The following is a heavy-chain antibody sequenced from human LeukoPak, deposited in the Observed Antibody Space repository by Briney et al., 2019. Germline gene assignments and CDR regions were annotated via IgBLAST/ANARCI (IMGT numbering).Heavy chain of an antibody. CDR1: GGSISSHY. J-gene: IGHJ4*02. CDR3: ASHGGHGDYVG. D-gene: IGHD4-17*01. V-gene: IGHV4-59*08. Sequence: PSETLSLTCTVSGGSISSHYWRWIRQPPGKGLEWIVYIYYSGSTNSNPSLKSRVTISVDTSKNHFSLKLSSVTAADTAVYYCASHGGHGDYVGWGQGTLVTVSS. CDR2: IYYSGST.